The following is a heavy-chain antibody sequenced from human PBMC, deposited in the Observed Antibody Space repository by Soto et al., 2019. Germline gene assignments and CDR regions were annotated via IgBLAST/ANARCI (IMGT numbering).Heavy chain of an antibody. V-gene: IGHV4-59*08. D-gene: IGHD2-15*01. CDR2: MFYSGST. CDR3: ARQSDSGLGYFQH. Sequence: SETLSLTCTVFGGYISSYYWSRIRQPPGKGLEWIGYMFYSGSTNYNPSLKSRVTVSVDTSKNQLSLKLSSMTAADTAVYFCARQSDSGLGYFQHWGQGTLVTVSS. CDR1: GGYISSYY. J-gene: IGHJ1*01.